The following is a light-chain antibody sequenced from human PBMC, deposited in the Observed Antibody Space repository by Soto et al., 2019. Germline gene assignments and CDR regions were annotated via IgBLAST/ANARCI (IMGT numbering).Light chain of an antibody. V-gene: IGKV3-15*01. CDR1: QSVASN. CDR3: QQYHNWPPLYT. CDR2: GAS. Sequence: EIVMTQSPASLSVSPGDGATLSCRASQSVASNVAWYQQKPGQGPRLLIHGASTRAVSVPARFSGSGSGTDFTLTISSLQSEDFAVYYCQQYHNWPPLYTFGQGTKLQIK. J-gene: IGKJ2*01.